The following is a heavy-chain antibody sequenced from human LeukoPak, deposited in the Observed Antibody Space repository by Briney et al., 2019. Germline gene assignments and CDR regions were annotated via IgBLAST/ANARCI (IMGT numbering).Heavy chain of an antibody. D-gene: IGHD3-10*02. CDR1: GYTFTSYY. CDR3: ATGYYVGAFDI. Sequence: ASVKVSCKASGYTFTSYYMHWVRQAPGQGLEWMGGFDPEDGETIYAQKFQGRVTMTEDTSTDTAYMELSSLRSEDTAVYYCATGYYVGAFDIWGQGTMVTVSS. J-gene: IGHJ3*02. CDR2: FDPEDGET. V-gene: IGHV1-24*01.